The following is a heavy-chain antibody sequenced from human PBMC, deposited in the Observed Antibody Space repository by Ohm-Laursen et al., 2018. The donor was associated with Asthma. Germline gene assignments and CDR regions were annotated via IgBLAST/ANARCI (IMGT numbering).Heavy chain of an antibody. CDR1: GFSLSDYF. CDR3: AREGVVAANYFDY. CDR2: LFPDGRRT. D-gene: IGHD2-15*01. J-gene: IGHJ4*02. Sequence: SLRLSCTASGFSLSDYFLHWVRQGPGEGLVWISHLFPDGRRTNYADSVKGRFTISRDNAKNSLYLQMNSLRAEDTAVYYCAREGVVAANYFDYWGQGTLVTVSS. V-gene: IGHV3-74*01.